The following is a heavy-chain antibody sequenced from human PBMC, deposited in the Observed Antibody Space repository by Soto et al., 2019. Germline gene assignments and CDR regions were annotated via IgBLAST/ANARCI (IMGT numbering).Heavy chain of an antibody. CDR1: GFSLSTSGVG. CDR3: AHSGKQEHTWASYRYTGIDH. D-gene: IGHD3-16*02. V-gene: IGHV2-5*01. J-gene: IGHJ4*02. CDR2: IYCHDDK. Sequence: YGPTLVNPTQTLTLTCTFSGFSLSTSGVGVGWIRQPPGKALEWLALIYCHDDKRYSPSLQNRLTITKYTSTNQVVLTMTNMAPVDKATYFCAHSGKQEHTWASYRYTGIDHWGQGTLVTVSS.